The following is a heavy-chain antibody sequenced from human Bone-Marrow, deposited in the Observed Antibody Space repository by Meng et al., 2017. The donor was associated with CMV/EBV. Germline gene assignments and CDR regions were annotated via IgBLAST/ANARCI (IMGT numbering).Heavy chain of an antibody. CDR3: VVRDDHNDN. Sequence: GGSLRLSCGASGFPFTTYWMTWVRQAPGKGLEWVANINQAGNERYYVDCVMGRFTISRDNAENLLYLQMSRLRAEDTAVYCCVVRDDHNDNWGLRTLVTVSS. V-gene: IGHV3-7*01. D-gene: IGHD3-10*01. CDR2: INQAGNER. J-gene: IGHJ4*02. CDR1: GFPFTTYW.